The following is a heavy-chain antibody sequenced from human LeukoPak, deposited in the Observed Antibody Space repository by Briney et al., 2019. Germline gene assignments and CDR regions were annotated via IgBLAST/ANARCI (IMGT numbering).Heavy chain of an antibody. CDR2: INPNSGGT. D-gene: IGHD4-17*01. CDR3: ARTYGDGNPPDY. J-gene: IGHJ4*02. V-gene: IGHV1-2*02. CDR1: GYTFTGYY. Sequence: ASVKVSCKASGYTFTGYYMHWVRQAPGQGLEWMGWINPNSGGTNYAQKFQGRVTMTRDTSISTAYMELSRLRSDDTAMYYCARTYGDGNPPDYWGQGTLVTVSS.